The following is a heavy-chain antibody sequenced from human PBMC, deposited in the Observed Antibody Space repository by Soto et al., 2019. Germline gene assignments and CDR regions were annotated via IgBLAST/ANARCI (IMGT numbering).Heavy chain of an antibody. V-gene: IGHV4-39*01. CDR1: GGSISSSSYY. J-gene: IGHJ6*02. CDR2: IYYSGST. CDR3: ARHLSRIAARPDLNYYYYGMDV. Sequence: KTSETLSLTXTVSGGSISSSSYYWGWIRQPPGKGLEWLGSIYYSGSTYYNPSLKSRVTISVDTSKNQFSLKLSSVTAADTAVYYCARHLSRIAARPDLNYYYYGMDVWGQGTTVTVSS. D-gene: IGHD6-6*01.